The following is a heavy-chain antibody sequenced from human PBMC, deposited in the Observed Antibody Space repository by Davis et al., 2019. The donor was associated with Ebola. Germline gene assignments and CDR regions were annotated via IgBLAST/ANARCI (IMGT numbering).Heavy chain of an antibody. CDR2: IYSGGST. CDR3: ARDLVVYAMGIVATTYYYYGMDV. J-gene: IGHJ6*02. CDR1: GFTVSSNY. D-gene: IGHD2-8*02. Sequence: GESLKISCAASGFTVSSNYMSWVRQAPGKGLEWVSVIYSGGSTYYADSVKGRFTISRDNSKNTLYLQMNSLRAEDTAVYYCARDLVVYAMGIVATTYYYYGMDVWGQGTTVTVSS. V-gene: IGHV3-53*01.